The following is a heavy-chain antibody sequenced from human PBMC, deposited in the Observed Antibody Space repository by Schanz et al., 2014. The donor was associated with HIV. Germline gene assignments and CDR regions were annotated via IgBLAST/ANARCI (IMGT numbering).Heavy chain of an antibody. CDR2: INSDGSST. J-gene: IGHJ4*02. CDR1: GSTFSSYW. CDR3: ARDLHDYGDARTDY. V-gene: IGHV3-74*01. Sequence: EVQLVESGGGLVQPGGSLRLSCAASGSTFSSYWMHWVRQAPGKGLVWVSRINSDGSSTNYADSVKGRFTISRDNAKNSLHLQMSRLGAVDTAVYYCARDLHDYGDARTDYWGQGILVTVSS. D-gene: IGHD4-17*01.